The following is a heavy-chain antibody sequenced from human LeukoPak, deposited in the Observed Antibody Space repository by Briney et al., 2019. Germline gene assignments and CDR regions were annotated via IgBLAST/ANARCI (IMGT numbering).Heavy chain of an antibody. J-gene: IGHJ4*02. V-gene: IGHV1-18*01. CDR1: GYTFTSYG. CDR3: ATAFGELLISPFTFDY. Sequence: GASVKVSCKASGYTFTSYGISWVRQAPGQGLEWMGWISAYNGNTNYAQKLQGRVTMTTDTSTSTAYMELRSLRSDDTAVYYCATAFGELLISPFTFDYWGQGTLVTVSS. CDR2: ISAYNGNT. D-gene: IGHD3-10*01.